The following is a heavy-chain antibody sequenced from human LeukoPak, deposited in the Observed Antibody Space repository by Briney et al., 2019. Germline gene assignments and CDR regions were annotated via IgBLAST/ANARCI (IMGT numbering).Heavy chain of an antibody. J-gene: IGHJ4*02. CDR3: ARDGTRSVIVGAEDGFDY. CDR1: GYTFISYG. D-gene: IGHD1-26*01. V-gene: IGHV1-18*01. Sequence: GASVKVSCKVSGYTFISYGISWVRQAPGQGLEWMGWISGHNGNTKYAQKLQGRVTMTIDTSTTTAYMELRSLRSDNTAVYYCARDGTRSVIVGAEDGFDYWGQGTLVTVSS. CDR2: ISGHNGNT.